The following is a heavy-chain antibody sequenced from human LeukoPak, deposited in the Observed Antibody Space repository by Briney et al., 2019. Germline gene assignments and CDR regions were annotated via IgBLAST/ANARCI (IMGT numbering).Heavy chain of an antibody. CDR1: GFTFSNYW. CDR3: AVTVDTTPGSFDY. D-gene: IGHD5-18*01. J-gene: IGHJ4*02. CDR2: ISSSGSSR. Sequence: PGGSLRLSCAASGFTFSNYWMHWVRQAPGKGLEWVSYISSSGSSRYYADSVKGRFTISRDNAKNSLYLQMNSLRAEDTAVYYCAVTVDTTPGSFDYWGQGTLVTVSS. V-gene: IGHV3-11*04.